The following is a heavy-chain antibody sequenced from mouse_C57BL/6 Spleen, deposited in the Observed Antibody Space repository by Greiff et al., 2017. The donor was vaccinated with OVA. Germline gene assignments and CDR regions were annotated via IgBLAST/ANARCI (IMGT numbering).Heavy chain of an antibody. D-gene: IGHD1-1*02. Sequence: EVQLQESGPGLVKPSQSLSLTCSVTGYSITSGYYWNWIRQFPGNKLEWMGYISYDGSNNYNPSLKNRISITRDTSKNQFFLKLNSVTTEDTATYDCASHMGAMDYWGQGTSVTVSS. CDR3: ASHMGAMDY. J-gene: IGHJ4*01. V-gene: IGHV3-6*01. CDR1: GYSITSGYY. CDR2: ISYDGSN.